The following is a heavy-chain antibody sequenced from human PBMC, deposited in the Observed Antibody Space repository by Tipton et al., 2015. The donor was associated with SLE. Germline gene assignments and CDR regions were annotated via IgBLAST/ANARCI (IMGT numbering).Heavy chain of an antibody. J-gene: IGHJ5*02. CDR2: INHRGGT. CDR3: ARGGDCSTNVCYYGMFDP. D-gene: IGHD2-2*01. V-gene: IGHV4-34*01. Sequence: GLVKPSETLSLTCAVYGGSFSGNYWIWIRQTPGKGLEWIGEINHRGGTNLNPSLESRVSVSKDTSKNQFSLKLTSVTAADTAVYYCARGGDCSTNVCYYGMFDPWGQGTLVTVSS. CDR1: GGSFSGNY.